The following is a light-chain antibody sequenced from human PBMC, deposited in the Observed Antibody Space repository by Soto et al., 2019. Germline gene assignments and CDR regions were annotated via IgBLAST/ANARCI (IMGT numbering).Light chain of an antibody. Sequence: QSALIQPASVSGSPGQSITISCIGTSSDVGAYNYVSWYQQHPGKAPKVIIHDVSNRPSGVSDRFSGSKSGNTASLTISGLQAEDEADYYCSSYTTSTTLAFGGGTKLTVL. CDR2: DVS. CDR1: SSDVGAYNY. CDR3: SSYTTSTTLA. V-gene: IGLV2-14*03. J-gene: IGLJ2*01.